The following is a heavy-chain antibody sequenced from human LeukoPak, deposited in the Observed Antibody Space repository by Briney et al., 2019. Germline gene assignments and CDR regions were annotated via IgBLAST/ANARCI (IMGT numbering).Heavy chain of an antibody. Sequence: SETLSLTCTVSGGSISSYYWSWIRQPPGKGLEWIGYIYYSGSTNYKSSLKSRVTISVDTSKNQFSLKLSSVTAADTAVYYCARDEDGRGIGFDYWGQGTLVTVSS. CDR2: IYYSGST. CDR1: GGSISSYY. V-gene: IGHV4-59*12. D-gene: IGHD5-24*01. J-gene: IGHJ4*02. CDR3: ARDEDGRGIGFDY.